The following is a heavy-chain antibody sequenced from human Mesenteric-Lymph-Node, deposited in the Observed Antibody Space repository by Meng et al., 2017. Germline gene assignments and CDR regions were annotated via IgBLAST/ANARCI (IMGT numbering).Heavy chain of an antibody. D-gene: IGHD3-22*01. J-gene: IGHJ5*02. Sequence: GGSLRLSCRVSGFNFVDHAVIWFRQAPGKGLEWVGYIRGRAYDGLTSYGAAAKGRFIISTDDSNSIAYLQMNSMKIDDTAVYYCACHDGRGYTFPWSQGSLVTVSS. CDR2: IRGRAYDGLT. CDR1: GFNFVDHA. V-gene: IGHV3-49*03. CDR3: ACHDGRGYTFP.